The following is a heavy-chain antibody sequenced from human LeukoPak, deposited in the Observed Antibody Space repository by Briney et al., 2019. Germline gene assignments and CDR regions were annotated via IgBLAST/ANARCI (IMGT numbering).Heavy chain of an antibody. CDR3: ARLPTYYYDSSGYSATPYYFDY. CDR2: IYPGDSDT. J-gene: IGHJ4*02. V-gene: IGHV5-51*01. D-gene: IGHD3-22*01. Sequence: GESLKISCKGSGYSFTSYWVGWVRQMPGKGLEWMGIIYPGDSDTRYSPSFQGQVTISADKSISTAYLQWSSLKASDTAMYYCARLPTYYYDSSGYSATPYYFDYWGQGTLVTVSS. CDR1: GYSFTSYW.